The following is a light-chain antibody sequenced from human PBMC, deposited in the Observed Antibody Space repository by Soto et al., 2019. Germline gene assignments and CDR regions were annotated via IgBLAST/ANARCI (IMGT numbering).Light chain of an antibody. CDR3: QQYGSSPWT. CDR2: GAS. V-gene: IGKV3-20*01. CDR1: QRVSSSY. Sequence: EIVLTQSPGTLSLSPGERATLSCRASQRVSSSYLAWYQQKPGQAPRLLIYGASSRATGIPDRFSGSGSGTDFTLTISSLEPEDFAVYYCQQYGSSPWTFGQGTKVEI. J-gene: IGKJ1*01.